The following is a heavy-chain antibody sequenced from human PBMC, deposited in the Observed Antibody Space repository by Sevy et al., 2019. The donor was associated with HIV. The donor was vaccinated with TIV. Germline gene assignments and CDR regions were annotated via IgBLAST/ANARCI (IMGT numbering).Heavy chain of an antibody. Sequence: GGSLRLSCAASGLPFRNYAMNWVRQAPGKGLDWVSTIFASGENTYYADSVKGRFTISRDNSQRTLHLQMNSLRVEDTAVYYCTGARYDSSGSFYAFDMWGQGTMVTVSS. J-gene: IGHJ3*02. CDR2: IFASGENT. V-gene: IGHV3-23*01. CDR1: GLPFRNYA. D-gene: IGHD3-22*01. CDR3: TGARYDSSGSFYAFDM.